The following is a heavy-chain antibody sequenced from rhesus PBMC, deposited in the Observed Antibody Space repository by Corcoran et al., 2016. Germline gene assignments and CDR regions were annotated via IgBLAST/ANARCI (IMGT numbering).Heavy chain of an antibody. CDR1: GGSIRDDYY. V-gene: IGHV4-106*01. Sequence: QVQLQESGPGLVKPSETLSLTCAVSGGSIRDDYYWSWIRQPPGQGLEWIGYIYGSGGGTNYNPSLKNRATISIDTSKNQFSLKLSSVSAADTAVYYCARYSGSWNLDYWGQGVLVTVSS. CDR3: ARYSGSWNLDY. J-gene: IGHJ4*01. D-gene: IGHD6-25*01. CDR2: IYGSGGGT.